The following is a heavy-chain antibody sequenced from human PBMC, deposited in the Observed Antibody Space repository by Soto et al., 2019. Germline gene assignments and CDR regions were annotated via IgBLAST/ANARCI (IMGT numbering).Heavy chain of an antibody. V-gene: IGHV4-4*02. CDR1: GGSISSSNW. D-gene: IGHD2-21*01. CDR3: ARVVGDYYYGMDV. Sequence: SETLSLTCAVSGGSISSSNWWSWVRQPPGKGLEWIGEIYHSGSTNYNPSLKSRVTISVDKSKNQFSLKLSSVTAADTAVYYCARVVGDYYYGMDVWGQGTTVTVSS. CDR2: IYHSGST. J-gene: IGHJ6*02.